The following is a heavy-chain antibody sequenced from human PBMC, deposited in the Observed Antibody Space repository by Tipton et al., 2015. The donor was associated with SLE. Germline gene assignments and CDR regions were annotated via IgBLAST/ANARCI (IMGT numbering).Heavy chain of an antibody. J-gene: IGHJ6*02. CDR3: AKALAARPYYGMDV. CDR1: GFTFSAYA. D-gene: IGHD6-6*01. V-gene: IGHV3-23*01. Sequence: SLRLSCAASGFTFSAYAMSWVRQAPGKGLEWVSGISASGGSAYYADSVKGRLTISRDNSRNSLYLQMNSLRAEDTALYYRAKALAARPYYGMDVWGQGTTVTVSS. CDR2: ISASGGSA.